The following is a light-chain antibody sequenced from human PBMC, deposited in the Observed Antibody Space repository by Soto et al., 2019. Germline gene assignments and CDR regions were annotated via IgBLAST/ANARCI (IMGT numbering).Light chain of an antibody. J-gene: IGKJ4*01. V-gene: IGKV3-11*01. CDR1: QSVGNH. Sequence: IVLTQFPATLSSSPGERATLSCRASQSVGNHLAWYQQRPGQAPRLLIYDASNRATGVPARFSGFGSGTDFTLIMSSLEPEDSAVYYCQHRDDWPPGATFGGGTRVEIK. CDR3: QHRDDWPPGAT. CDR2: DAS.